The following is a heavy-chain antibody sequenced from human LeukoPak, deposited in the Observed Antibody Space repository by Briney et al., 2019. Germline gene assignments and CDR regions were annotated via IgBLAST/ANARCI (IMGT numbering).Heavy chain of an antibody. J-gene: IGHJ6*03. Sequence: KPSETLSLTCTVSGGSISSYYWSWIRQPAGKGLEWIGRIYTSGSTNYNPSLKSRVTMSVDTSKNQFSLKLSSVTAADTAVYYCARDDTVTEDYYYYYMDVWGKGTTVTASS. CDR3: ARDDTVTEDYYYYYMDV. CDR2: IYTSGST. V-gene: IGHV4-4*07. D-gene: IGHD4-11*01. CDR1: GGSISSYY.